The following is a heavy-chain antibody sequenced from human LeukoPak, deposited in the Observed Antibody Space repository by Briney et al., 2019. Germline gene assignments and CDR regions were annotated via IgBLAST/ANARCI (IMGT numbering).Heavy chain of an antibody. CDR1: GGSFSGYY. D-gene: IGHD3-10*01. J-gene: IGHJ4*02. Sequence: SETLSLTCAVYGGSFSGYYWSWIRQPPGKGLEWIGEINHSGSTNYNPSLKSRVTISVDTSKNQFSLKLSPVTAADTAVYYCARSSMVQGVIITAPLYYFNYWGQGTLVTVSS. CDR3: ARSSMVQGVIITAPLYYFNY. CDR2: INHSGST. V-gene: IGHV4-34*01.